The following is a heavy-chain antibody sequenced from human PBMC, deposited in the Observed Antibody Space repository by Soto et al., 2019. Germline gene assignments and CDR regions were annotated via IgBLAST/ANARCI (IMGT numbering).Heavy chain of an antibody. J-gene: IGHJ5*02. CDR1: GFTFSSYG. CDR2: IWYDGSNK. D-gene: IGHD6-19*01. V-gene: IGHV3-33*01. CDR3: ARGVAGTSGWFDP. Sequence: QVQLVESGGGVVQPGRSLRLSCAASGFTFSSYGMHWVRQAPGKGLEWVAVIWYDGSNKYYADSVKGRFTISRDNSKNTLYLPMNSLRAEDTAVYYCARGVAGTSGWFDPWGQGTLVTVSS.